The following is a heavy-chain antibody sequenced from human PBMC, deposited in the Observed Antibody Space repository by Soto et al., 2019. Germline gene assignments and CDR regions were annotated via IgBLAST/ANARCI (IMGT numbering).Heavy chain of an antibody. CDR2: ISYDGFNK. D-gene: IGHD1-26*01. CDR3: AKDQGSGSHYQYAMDV. J-gene: IGHJ6*02. V-gene: IGHV3-30*18. Sequence: GGSLRLSCAASGLTFFSYGMHWVRQAPGKGLEWVAVISYDGFNKYCADSVEGRCTISRDNSKNTLYLQMNNLRAEDTAVYYCAKDQGSGSHYQYAMDVWGQGTTVTVSS. CDR1: GLTFFSYG.